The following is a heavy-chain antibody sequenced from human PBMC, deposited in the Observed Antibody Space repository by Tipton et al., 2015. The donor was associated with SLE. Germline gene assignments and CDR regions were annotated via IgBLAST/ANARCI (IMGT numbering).Heavy chain of an antibody. CDR1: GDSVSTNSAA. CDR2: TYYRSKWYN. D-gene: IGHD3-3*01. V-gene: IGHV6-1*01. J-gene: IGHJ4*02. Sequence: LRLSCAISGDSVSTNSAAWTWIRQSPSRGLEWLGRTYYRSKWYNDYAVSVKSRITINPDTSENQFSLQLNSVTPEDTAVYYCARASDLEWLYDYWGQGTLVTVSS. CDR3: ARASDLEWLYDY.